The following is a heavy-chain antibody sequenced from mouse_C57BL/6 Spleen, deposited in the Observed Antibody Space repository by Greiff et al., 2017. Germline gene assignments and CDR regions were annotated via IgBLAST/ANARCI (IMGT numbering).Heavy chain of an antibody. CDR3: ARPDYYGSMDY. Sequence: EVQGVESGGGLVKPGGSLKLSCAASGFTFSDYGMHWVRQAPEKGLEWVAYISSGSSTIYYADTVKGRFTISRDNAKHTLFLQMTSLRSEDTAMYDGARPDYYGSMDYWGQGTSVTVSS. CDR1: GFTFSDYG. V-gene: IGHV5-17*01. D-gene: IGHD1-1*01. CDR2: ISSGSSTI. J-gene: IGHJ4*01.